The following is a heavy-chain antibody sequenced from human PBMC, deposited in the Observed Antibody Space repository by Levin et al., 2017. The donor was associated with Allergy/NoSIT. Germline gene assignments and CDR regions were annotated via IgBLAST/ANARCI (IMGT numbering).Heavy chain of an antibody. CDR2: IYHSGST. Sequence: SETLSLTCAVSGGSISSSNWWSWVRQPPGKGLEWIGEIYHSGSTNYNPSLKSRVTISVDKSKNQFSLKLSSVTAADTAVYYCARGGSGSDYNLNYWGQGTLVTVSS. J-gene: IGHJ4*02. D-gene: IGHD3-10*01. CDR1: GGSISSSNW. V-gene: IGHV4-4*02. CDR3: ARGGSGSDYNLNY.